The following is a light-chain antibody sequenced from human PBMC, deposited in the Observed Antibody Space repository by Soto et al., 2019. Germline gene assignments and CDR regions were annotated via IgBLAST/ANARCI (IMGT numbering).Light chain of an antibody. CDR3: QRYRGLA. Sequence: EIEMTQSPATLSVSPGERATLSCRASQSISSNLAWYQQKPGHPPRLLIYDASTRATGIPSRFSGSGSGIEFTLTISSLQSEDFAVYYRQRYRGLAFGGGTKVEI. J-gene: IGKJ4*01. CDR2: DAS. CDR1: QSISSN. V-gene: IGKV3-15*01.